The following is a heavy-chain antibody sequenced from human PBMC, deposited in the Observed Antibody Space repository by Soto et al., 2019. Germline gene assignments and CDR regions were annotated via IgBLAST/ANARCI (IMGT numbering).Heavy chain of an antibody. D-gene: IGHD2-2*01. J-gene: IGHJ6*03. V-gene: IGHV4-34*01. Sequence: SETLSLTCAVYGGSFSGYYWSWIRQPPGKGLEWIGEINHSGSTNYNPSLKSRVTISVDTSKNQFSLKLSTVTAADTAVYYCARGYCSSTSCYGYYYYYYMDVWGKGTTVTVSS. CDR2: INHSGST. CDR1: GGSFSGYY. CDR3: ARGYCSSTSCYGYYYYYYMDV.